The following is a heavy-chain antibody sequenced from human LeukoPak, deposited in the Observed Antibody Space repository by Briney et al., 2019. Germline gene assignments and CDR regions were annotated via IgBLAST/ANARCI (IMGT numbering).Heavy chain of an antibody. Sequence: ASVKVSCKAPVYTLTTYYMYWVRDTPGQGLEWMGIINPSGGSTSYAQKFQGRVTMTRDTCTSTVYMELSSRRSEDTAVYYCARDVGGSSYHHYSMDVWGKGTTVTVSS. J-gene: IGHJ6*04. V-gene: IGHV1-46*01. CDR1: VYTLTTYY. D-gene: IGHD2-15*01. CDR2: INPSGGST. CDR3: ARDVGGSSYHHYSMDV.